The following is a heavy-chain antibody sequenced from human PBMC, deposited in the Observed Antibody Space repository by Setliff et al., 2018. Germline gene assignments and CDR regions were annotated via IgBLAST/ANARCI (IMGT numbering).Heavy chain of an antibody. D-gene: IGHD1-1*01. CDR1: GFTFSKYW. CDR3: ARDREGDGNYYMDV. V-gene: IGHV3-74*01. CDR2: INSDESGA. Sequence: GESLTISCAGSGFTFSKYWMHWVRQAPGKGLVWVSRINSDESGANYADSVKGRFTISRDNAENTVYLQMNNLRADDSAVYYCARDREGDGNYYMDVWGKGTTVTVSS. J-gene: IGHJ6*03.